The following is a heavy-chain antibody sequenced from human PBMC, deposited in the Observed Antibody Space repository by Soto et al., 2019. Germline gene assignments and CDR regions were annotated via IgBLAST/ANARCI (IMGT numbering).Heavy chain of an antibody. CDR1: GYTFSTYY. J-gene: IGHJ4*02. Sequence: QVQLVQSGAEVKKPGASVRLSCKASGYTFSTYYMHWVRQAPGQGLEWMGVINPSGDSTTYAQKFQGRVTMTRDTSTNTLFMELSSLTSEDTAVYFCARDWEFGYWGQGTLVTVSS. D-gene: IGHD1-26*01. CDR3: ARDWEFGY. CDR2: INPSGDST. V-gene: IGHV1-46*01.